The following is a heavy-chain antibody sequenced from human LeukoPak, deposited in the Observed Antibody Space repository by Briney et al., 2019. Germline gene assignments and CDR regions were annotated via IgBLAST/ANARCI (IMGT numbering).Heavy chain of an antibody. CDR3: ARHVGRWNAWFDP. J-gene: IGHJ5*02. D-gene: IGHD1-1*01. V-gene: IGHV4-4*09. CDR2: IYTSGST. CDR1: GFTFSSYA. Sequence: GSLRLSCAASGFTFSSYAMSWVRQPPGKGLEWIGYIYTSGSTNYNPSLKSRVTISVDTSKNQFSLKLSSVTAADTAVYYCARHVGRWNAWFDPWGQGTLVTVSS.